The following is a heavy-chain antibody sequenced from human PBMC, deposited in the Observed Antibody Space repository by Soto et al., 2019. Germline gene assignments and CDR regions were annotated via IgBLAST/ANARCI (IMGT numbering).Heavy chain of an antibody. Sequence: GASVKVSCKASGGTFSSYAISWVRQAPGQGLEWMGGIIPIFGTANYAQKFQGRVTITADESTSTAYMELSSLRSEDTAVYYCARDRINYYDSSGYYYIFDYWGQGTLVTVSS. CDR1: GGTFSSYA. J-gene: IGHJ4*02. CDR3: ARDRINYYDSSGYYYIFDY. D-gene: IGHD3-22*01. V-gene: IGHV1-69*13. CDR2: IIPIFGTA.